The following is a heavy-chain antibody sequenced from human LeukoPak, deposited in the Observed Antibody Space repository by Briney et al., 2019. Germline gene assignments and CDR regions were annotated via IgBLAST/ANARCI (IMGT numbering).Heavy chain of an antibody. Sequence: GRSLRLSCAASGFTFSTYGMHWVRQAPGKGLEWVAVIWYGGSNKYYADSVKGRFTISRDNSKNTLYLQMNSLRAEDTAVYYCAKAQAGGYYYYMDVWGKGTTVTVSS. J-gene: IGHJ6*03. CDR2: IWYGGSNK. D-gene: IGHD1-26*01. V-gene: IGHV3-30*18. CDR3: AKAQAGGYYYYMDV. CDR1: GFTFSTYG.